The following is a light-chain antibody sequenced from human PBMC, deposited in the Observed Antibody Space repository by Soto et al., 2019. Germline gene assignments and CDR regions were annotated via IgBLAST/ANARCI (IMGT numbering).Light chain of an antibody. V-gene: IGKV3-11*01. CDR3: QHRYNWPLT. Sequence: EVVLTQSPATLSLSPGEKATLSCRASQDINTYLGWYQQKPGQPPRLHIYDASNRASGIPARFSGSGSGTDFTLTINSLEPEDFAIYYCQHRYNWPLTFGAGTKVEIK. CDR2: DAS. J-gene: IGKJ4*01. CDR1: QDINTY.